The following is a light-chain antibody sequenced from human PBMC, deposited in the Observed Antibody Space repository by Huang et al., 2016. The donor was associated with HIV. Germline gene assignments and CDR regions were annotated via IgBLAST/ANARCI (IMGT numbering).Light chain of an antibody. CDR3: QQYHEWPRT. Sequence: ERVLTQSPGTLSVSPGERATLSCRTSQGIGNSLAWYQLKPGQAPRLLNYETFIRASDIPARFRGGGSEIDFTLTISGLQSEDSAVYYCQQYHEWPRTFGQGTKVEIK. CDR1: QGIGNS. J-gene: IGKJ2*01. CDR2: ETF. V-gene: IGKV3-15*01.